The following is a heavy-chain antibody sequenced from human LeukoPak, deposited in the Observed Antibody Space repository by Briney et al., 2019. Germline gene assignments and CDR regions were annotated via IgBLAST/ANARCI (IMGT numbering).Heavy chain of an antibody. CDR2: ISAYNGNT. J-gene: IGHJ4*02. D-gene: IGHD2-2*01. CDR3: ARVGILVVPAADPDY. CDR1: GYTFTSYG. Sequence: ASVKVSCKASGYTFTSYGISWVRQAPGQGLEWMGWISAYNGNTNYAQKLQGRVTMTTDTSTSTAYMELRSLRSDDTAVYYCARVGILVVPAADPDYWGQGTLVTVSS. V-gene: IGHV1-18*01.